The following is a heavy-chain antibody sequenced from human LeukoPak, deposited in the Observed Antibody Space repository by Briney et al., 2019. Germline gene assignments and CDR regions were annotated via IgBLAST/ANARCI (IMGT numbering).Heavy chain of an antibody. CDR3: AGTSPSMVANFDY. Sequence: PGRSLRLSCAASGFTFSSYGMHWVRQAPGKGLGWVAVIWYDGSNKYYADSVKGRFTISRDNSKNTLYLQMNSLRAEDTAVYYCAGTSPSMVANFDYWGQGTLVTVSS. J-gene: IGHJ4*02. V-gene: IGHV3-33*01. D-gene: IGHD5-12*01. CDR1: GFTFSSYG. CDR2: IWYDGSNK.